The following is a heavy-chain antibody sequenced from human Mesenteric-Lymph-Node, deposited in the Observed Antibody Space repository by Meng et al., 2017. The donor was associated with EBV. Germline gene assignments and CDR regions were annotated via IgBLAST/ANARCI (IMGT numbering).Heavy chain of an antibody. CDR2: VYHRGDT. Sequence: QVPLQESGPVLVKPSGTLSLTCTVSGDSISSDIWWSWVRQPPGKGLEWIGEVYHRGDTNYNPSLKSRVDISVDKSKNQFYLSLFSVTTADTAVYYCGRDQGRELINHWGQGTLVTVSS. CDR1: GDSISSDIW. J-gene: IGHJ4*02. CDR3: GRDQGRELINH. V-gene: IGHV4-4*02. D-gene: IGHD1-7*01.